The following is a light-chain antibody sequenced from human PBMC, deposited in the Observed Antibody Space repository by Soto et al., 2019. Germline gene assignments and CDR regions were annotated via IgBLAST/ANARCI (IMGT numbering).Light chain of an antibody. CDR3: QQFNSYSMYT. CDR2: DAS. CDR1: QGISSA. V-gene: IGKV1-13*02. J-gene: IGKJ2*01. Sequence: IQLTQSPSSLSASVGDRVTITCRASQGISSALAWYQQKPGKAPKLLIYDASSLESGVPSRFSGSGSGTDFTLTISSLQPEDFATYYCQQFNSYSMYTFGQGTKLEIK.